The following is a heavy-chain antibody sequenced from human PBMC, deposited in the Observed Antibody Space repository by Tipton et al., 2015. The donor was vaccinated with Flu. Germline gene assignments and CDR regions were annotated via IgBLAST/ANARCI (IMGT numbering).Heavy chain of an antibody. V-gene: IGHV4-30-4*01. CDR1: GASIHTDDYY. CDR3: ARVETAISFYHFAMDV. CDR2: IFYSGST. J-gene: IGHJ6*02. D-gene: IGHD5-18*01. Sequence: LRLSCSVSGASIHTDDYYWSWIRQPPGKGLEWIGYIFYSGSTHYKPSLKSRVTISVDTSKNQFSLKLSSVTAADTAVYYCARVETAISFYHFAMDVWVQGTPVTVSS.